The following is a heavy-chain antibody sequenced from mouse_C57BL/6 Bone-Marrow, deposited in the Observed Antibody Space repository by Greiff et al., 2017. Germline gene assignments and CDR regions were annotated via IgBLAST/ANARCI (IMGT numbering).Heavy chain of an antibody. CDR2: IYPGDGDT. CDR3: ARSYYYGSSYNPFAY. CDR1: GYAFSSYW. V-gene: IGHV1-80*01. D-gene: IGHD1-1*01. J-gene: IGHJ3*01. Sequence: QVQLQQSGAELVKPGASVKISCKASGYAFSSYWMNWVKQRPGKGLEWIGQIYPGDGDTNYNGKFKGKATLTADKSSSTAYMQLSSLTSEDSAVYFCARSYYYGSSYNPFAYWGQGTLVTVSA.